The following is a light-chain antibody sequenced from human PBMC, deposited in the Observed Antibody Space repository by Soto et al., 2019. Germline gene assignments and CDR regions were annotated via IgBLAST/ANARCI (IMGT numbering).Light chain of an antibody. V-gene: IGKV1-16*02. CDR3: QQYKSFPLT. CDR1: QDISNY. CDR2: AAS. J-gene: IGKJ4*01. Sequence: DIQMTQSPVSLSASVGDRVTITCRASQDISNYLAWFQQRPGKAPNSLIYAASDLQSGVPSKFSGSGSGTYFTLTISNLQPEDFATYFCQQYKSFPLTFGGGTKVEMK.